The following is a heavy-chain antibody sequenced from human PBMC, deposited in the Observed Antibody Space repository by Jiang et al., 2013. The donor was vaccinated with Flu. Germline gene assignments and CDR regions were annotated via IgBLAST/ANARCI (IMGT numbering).Heavy chain of an antibody. CDR3: ARSPEGRRNPQNINGVDY. V-gene: IGHV1-18*01. J-gene: IGHJ4*02. D-gene: IGHD3-10*01. Sequence: GAEVKKPGASVKVSCKASGYTFTSYGISWVRQAPGQGLEWMGWISAYNGNTNYAQKLQGRVTMTTDTSTSTAYMELRSLRSDDTAVYYCARSPEGRRNPQNINGVDYWGQGTLVTVSS. CDR2: ISAYNGNT. CDR1: GYTFTSYG.